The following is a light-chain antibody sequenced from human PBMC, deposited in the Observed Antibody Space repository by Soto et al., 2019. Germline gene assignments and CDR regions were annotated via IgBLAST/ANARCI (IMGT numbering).Light chain of an antibody. J-gene: IGKJ3*01. CDR3: QQYYSIPFT. Sequence: DFVMTQAPDSLAVSLGERATINCKSSQSVLYNSNNKNHLGWFQQKPGHPPKLLIYGASFRPSGVPDRFSGSGSGTDFTLTISSLQDEDVAVYYCQQYYSIPFTFGPATKVDIK. V-gene: IGKV4-1*01. CDR1: QSVLYNSNNKNH. CDR2: GAS.